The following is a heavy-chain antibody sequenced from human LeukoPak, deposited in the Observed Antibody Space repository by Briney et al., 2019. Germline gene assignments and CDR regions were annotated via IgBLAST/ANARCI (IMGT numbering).Heavy chain of an antibody. CDR3: AREPAFWSGLDAFDI. CDR2: IYYSGST. V-gene: IGHV4-59*01. Sequence: PSETLSLTCTVSGGSISSYYWSWIRQPPGKGLEWIGHIYYSGSTNYNPSLKSRVTISVDTSKNQFSLKLSSVTAADTAVYYCAREPAFWSGLDAFDIWGQGTMVTVSS. CDR1: GGSISSYY. J-gene: IGHJ3*02. D-gene: IGHD3-3*01.